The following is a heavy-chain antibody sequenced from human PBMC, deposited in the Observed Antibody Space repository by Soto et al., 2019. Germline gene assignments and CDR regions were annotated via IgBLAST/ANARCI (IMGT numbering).Heavy chain of an antibody. Sequence: SETLYLTCTVSGDSISSSSHYWGWIRQPPGKGLEWIGNVYYGGSTYYNPSLKSRVTISVETSKSQFSLKLSSVTAADTAVYYCAGGDYYHSSGYYFYYYTMDVWGQGTTVTVSS. CDR3: AGGDYYHSSGYYFYYYTMDV. CDR2: VYYGGST. CDR1: GDSISSSSHY. J-gene: IGHJ6*02. V-gene: IGHV4-39*01. D-gene: IGHD3-22*01.